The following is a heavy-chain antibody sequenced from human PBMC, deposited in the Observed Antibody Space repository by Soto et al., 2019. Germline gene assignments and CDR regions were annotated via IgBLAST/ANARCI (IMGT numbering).Heavy chain of an antibody. CDR3: ARRPDIVVVVAALNAFDI. CDR2: IYYSGST. J-gene: IGHJ3*02. CDR1: AGCISSSSYY. D-gene: IGHD2-15*01. Sequence: NPPAALSLTFTGSAGCISSSSYYWGWIRQHPGKGLEWIGSIYYSGSTYYNPSLKSRVTISVDTSKNQFSLKLSSVTAADTAVYYFARRPDIVVVVAALNAFDIWGQGTMVTVS. V-gene: IGHV4-39*01.